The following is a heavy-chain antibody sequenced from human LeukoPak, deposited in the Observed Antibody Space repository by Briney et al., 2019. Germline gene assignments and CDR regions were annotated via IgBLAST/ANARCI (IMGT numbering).Heavy chain of an antibody. CDR1: GYSISSGYY. D-gene: IGHD3-10*01. CDR3: ARLGRFLRVDYFDY. Sequence: PSETLSLTCTVSGYSISSGYYWGWIRQPPGKGLEWISYISSSNTIYYADSVKGRFTISRDNAKNSLYLQMNSLTADDTAVYYCARLGRFLRVDYFDYWGQGSLVTVSS. V-gene: IGHV3-69-1*01. CDR2: ISSSNTI. J-gene: IGHJ4*02.